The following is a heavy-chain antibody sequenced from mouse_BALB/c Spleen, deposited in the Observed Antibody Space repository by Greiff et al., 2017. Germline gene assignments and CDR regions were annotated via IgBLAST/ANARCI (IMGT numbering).Heavy chain of an antibody. Sequence: EVKLMESGGGLVQPGGSLRLSCATSGFTFTDYYMSWVRQPPGKALEWLGFIRNKANGYTTEYSASVKGRFTISRDNSQSILYLQMNTLRAEDSATYYCARGTTVVAYYAMDYWGQGTSVTVSS. CDR2: IRNKANGYTT. CDR3: ARGTTVVAYYAMDY. V-gene: IGHV7-3*02. D-gene: IGHD1-1*01. J-gene: IGHJ4*01. CDR1: GFTFTDYY.